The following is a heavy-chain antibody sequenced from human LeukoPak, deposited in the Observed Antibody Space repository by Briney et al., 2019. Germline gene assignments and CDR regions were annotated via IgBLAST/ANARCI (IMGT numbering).Heavy chain of an antibody. Sequence: SETLSLTCTVSGGSISSYYWSWIRQPPGKGLEWIGYIYYSGSTNYNPSLKSRVTISVDTSKNQFSLKLSSVTAADTAVYYCARGAHVVVVTARGHWFDPWGRGTLVTVSS. V-gene: IGHV4-59*01. D-gene: IGHD2-21*02. J-gene: IGHJ5*02. CDR1: GGSISSYY. CDR2: IYYSGST. CDR3: ARGAHVVVVTARGHWFDP.